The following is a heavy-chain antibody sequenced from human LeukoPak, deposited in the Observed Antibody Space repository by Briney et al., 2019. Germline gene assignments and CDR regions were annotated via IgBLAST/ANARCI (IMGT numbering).Heavy chain of an antibody. CDR1: GFTFSSYG. J-gene: IGHJ6*03. CDR2: IRYDGSNK. V-gene: IGHV3-30*02. CDR3: AREGAVAVPLSGYYHYMDV. D-gene: IGHD6-19*01. Sequence: GGSLRLSCAASGFTFSSYGMHWVRQAPGKGLEWVAFIRYDGSNKYYADSVKGRFTISRDNSKNTLYLQMNSLRAEDTAVYYCAREGAVAVPLSGYYHYMDVWGKGTTVTVSS.